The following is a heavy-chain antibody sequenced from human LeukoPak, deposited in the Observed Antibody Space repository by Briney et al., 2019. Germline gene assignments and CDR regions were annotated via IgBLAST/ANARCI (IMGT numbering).Heavy chain of an antibody. Sequence: SETLSLTCAVYGGSFSGYYWSWIRQPPGKGLEWIGEINHSGSTNYNPSLKSRVTISVDTSKSQFSLKLTSVTAADTAVYYCARGYDYGNYNDWGQGTLVTVSS. CDR3: ARGYDYGNYND. D-gene: IGHD4-11*01. CDR1: GGSFSGYY. J-gene: IGHJ4*02. V-gene: IGHV4-34*01. CDR2: INHSGST.